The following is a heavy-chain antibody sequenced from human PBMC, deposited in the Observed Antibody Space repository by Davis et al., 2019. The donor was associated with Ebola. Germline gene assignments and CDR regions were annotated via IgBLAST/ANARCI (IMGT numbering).Heavy chain of an antibody. J-gene: IGHJ4*02. Sequence: GESLKISCAASGFTFSGSAMHWVRQASGKGLEWVSVIYSGGSTYYADSVKGRFTISRDNSKNTLYLQMNSLRAEDTAVYYCARDLGIFGGQGTLVTVSS. CDR1: GFTFSGSA. V-gene: IGHV3-53*01. D-gene: IGHD2-15*01. CDR3: ARDLGIF. CDR2: IYSGGST.